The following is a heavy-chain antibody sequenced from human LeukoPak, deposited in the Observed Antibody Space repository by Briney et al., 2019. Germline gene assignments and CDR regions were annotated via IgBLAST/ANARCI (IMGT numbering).Heavy chain of an antibody. CDR2: ISGSGGST. J-gene: IGHJ4*02. Sequence: GGSLRLSCAASGFTFSSYAMSWVRQAPGKGLEWVSAISGSGGSTYYADSVKGRFTISRDNAKNSLYLQMNSLRAEDTAVYYCARGSTYYDSSGQVPFDYWGQGTLVTVSS. CDR1: GFTFSSYA. D-gene: IGHD3-22*01. CDR3: ARGSTYYDSSGQVPFDY. V-gene: IGHV3-23*01.